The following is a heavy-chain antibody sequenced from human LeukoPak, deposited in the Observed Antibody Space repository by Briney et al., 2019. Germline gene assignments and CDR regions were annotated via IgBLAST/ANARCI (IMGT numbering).Heavy chain of an antibody. Sequence: KASETLSLTCTVSGGSITTDCWIWIRQPPGKGLEWIAYIYSSGMTKYNPSLKSRGTISVDPSKNQLSLKLNSVTAADPAVYYCARRTPGPQLDEYVAYYFDLWGQGTLVTVSS. CDR2: IYSSGMT. CDR3: ARRTPGPQLDEYVAYYFDL. V-gene: IGHV4-4*09. J-gene: IGHJ4*02. CDR1: GGSITTDC. D-gene: IGHD3/OR15-3a*01.